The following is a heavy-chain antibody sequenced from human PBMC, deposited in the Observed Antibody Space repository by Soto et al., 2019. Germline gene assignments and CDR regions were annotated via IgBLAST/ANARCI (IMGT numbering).Heavy chain of an antibody. CDR2: IFDSGTT. Sequence: SETLSLTCTVSGGSITSDYSCWSWIRQPPGEGLEWIGYIFDSGTTYNNPSLRSRVTMSVDTSKDQFSLKLSSVTAADTAVYYCARFVYDSSGYYSFDYWGQGTLVTVSS. J-gene: IGHJ4*02. CDR1: GGSITSDYSC. D-gene: IGHD3-22*01. V-gene: IGHV4-30-4*01. CDR3: ARFVYDSSGYYSFDY.